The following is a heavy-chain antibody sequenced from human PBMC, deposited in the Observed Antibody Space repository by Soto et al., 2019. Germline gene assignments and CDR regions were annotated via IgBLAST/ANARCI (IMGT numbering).Heavy chain of an antibody. D-gene: IGHD3-22*01. CDR3: TRDQNPWKTYYYDSSGYYQPVG. CDR2: IRSKAYGGTA. CDR1: GFTFGDYA. V-gene: IGHV3-49*03. J-gene: IGHJ4*02. Sequence: GGSLRLSCTASGFTFGDYAMGWFRQAPGKGLEWVGFIRSKAYGGTAEYAASVKGRFTISRDDSKSIAYLQMNSLKTEDTAVYYCTRDQNPWKTYYYDSSGYYQPVGWGQGALVTVSS.